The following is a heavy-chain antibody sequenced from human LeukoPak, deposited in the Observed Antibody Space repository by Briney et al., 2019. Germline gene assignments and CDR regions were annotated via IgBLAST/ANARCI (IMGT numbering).Heavy chain of an antibody. V-gene: IGHV1-18*01. CDR2: IGVYNGKT. CDR3: AGDIGVSQFDS. J-gene: IGHJ4*02. CDR1: GYTFTNYG. D-gene: IGHD3-10*01. Sequence: GASVKVSCKASGYTFTNYGFSWVRQAPGQGLEWMGWIGVYNGKTEYPQNLQGRVTMTTDTSTSTAYMELRSLTSDDTAVYYCAGDIGVSQFDSWGQGTLVTVSS.